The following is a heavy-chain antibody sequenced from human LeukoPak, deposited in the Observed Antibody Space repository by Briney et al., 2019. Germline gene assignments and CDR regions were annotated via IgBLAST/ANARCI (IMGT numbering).Heavy chain of an antibody. CDR2: IKQDGSDK. CDR1: GFTFSSYW. D-gene: IGHD3-22*01. CDR3: ARATLYYYDSSGYYPTFKFDY. Sequence: PGGSLRPSCAASGFTFSSYWMTWVRQAPGKGLEWVANIKQDGSDKYYVDSVKGRFTISRDNAKNSLYLQMNSLRAEDTAVYYCARATLYYYDSSGYYPTFKFDYWGQGTLVTVSS. J-gene: IGHJ4*02. V-gene: IGHV3-7*01.